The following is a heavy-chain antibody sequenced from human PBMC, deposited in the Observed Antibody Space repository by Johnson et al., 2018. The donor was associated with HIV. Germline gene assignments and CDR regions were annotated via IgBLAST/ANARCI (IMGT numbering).Heavy chain of an antibody. CDR1: GFTFSSYA. V-gene: IGHV3-48*04. CDR2: IRSK. J-gene: IGHJ3*02. Sequence: AASGFTFSSYAMHWVRQAPGEGLEWVGFIRSKAYGDSVKGRFTISRDNAKNSLYLQMNSLRAGDTAVYYCARQVYCSSTSCSSAFDIWGQGTVVTVSS. CDR3: ARQVYCSSTSCSSAFDI. D-gene: IGHD2-2*01.